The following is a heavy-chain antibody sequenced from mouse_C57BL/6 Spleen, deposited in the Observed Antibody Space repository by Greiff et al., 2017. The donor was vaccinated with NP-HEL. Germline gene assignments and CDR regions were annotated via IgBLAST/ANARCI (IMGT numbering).Heavy chain of an antibody. CDR1: GYAFTNYL. Sequence: VQLQQSGAELVRPGTSVKVSCKASGYAFTNYLIEWVKQRPGQGLEWIGVINPGRGGTNYNEKFKGKATLTADKSSSTAYMQLSSLTSEDSAVYFCARSGSSPWFAYWGQGTLVTVSA. V-gene: IGHV1-54*01. D-gene: IGHD1-1*01. CDR2: INPGRGGT. CDR3: ARSGSSPWFAY. J-gene: IGHJ3*01.